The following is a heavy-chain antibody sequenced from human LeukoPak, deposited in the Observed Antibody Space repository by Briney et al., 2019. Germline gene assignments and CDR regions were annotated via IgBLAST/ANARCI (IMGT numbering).Heavy chain of an antibody. Sequence: ASVKISCKVSGYTLTELSMHWVRQAPGKGLEWMGGFDPEDGETIYAQKFQGRVTMTEDTSTDTAYMELSSLRSEDTAVYYCATDDLLGDRDGYNDDAFDIWGQGTMVTVSS. V-gene: IGHV1-24*01. CDR2: FDPEDGET. CDR1: GYTLTELS. J-gene: IGHJ3*02. CDR3: ATDDLLGDRDGYNDDAFDI. D-gene: IGHD5-24*01.